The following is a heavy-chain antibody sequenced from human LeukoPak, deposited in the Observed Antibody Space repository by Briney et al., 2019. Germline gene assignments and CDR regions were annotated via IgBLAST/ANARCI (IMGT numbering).Heavy chain of an antibody. J-gene: IGHJ3*01. CDR2: IDPNTGGT. CDR1: GYTFTRYY. V-gene: IGHV1-2*02. CDR3: TKNQYSGTIITPLDPFDV. D-gene: IGHD3-10*01. Sequence: ASVKVSCKASGYTFTRYYIHWLRQASGQGIEWMGWIDPNTGGTNFAQKFQGRITMTRDTSINTVYMELNRLRSDDTAVYYCTKNQYSGTIITPLDPFDVWGQGTMVTVSS.